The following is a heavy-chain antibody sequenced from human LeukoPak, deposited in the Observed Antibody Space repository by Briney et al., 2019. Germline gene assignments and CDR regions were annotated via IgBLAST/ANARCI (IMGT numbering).Heavy chain of an antibody. CDR2: IKQDGSEK. J-gene: IGHJ4*02. Sequence: PGGSLRLSCAASGFTFSSYWMSWVRQAPGKGLEWVANIKQDGSEKYYVDPVKGRFTISRDNAKNSLYLQMNSLRAEDTAVYYCARSSYDSSGYYESTDYWGQGTLVTVSS. CDR1: GFTFSSYW. CDR3: ARSSYDSSGYYESTDY. D-gene: IGHD3-22*01. V-gene: IGHV3-7*01.